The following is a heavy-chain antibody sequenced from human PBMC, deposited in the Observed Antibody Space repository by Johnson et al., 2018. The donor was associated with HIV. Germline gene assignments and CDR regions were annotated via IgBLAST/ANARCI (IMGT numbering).Heavy chain of an antibody. V-gene: IGHV3-7*01. D-gene: IGHD3-3*01. CDR1: GFSLSNYW. Sequence: VQLVESGGGLVKPGGSLRLSCEASGFSLSNYWMSWVRQAPGKGLEWVANIKQDGSEKYYVDSVKGRFTVSRDNAKNSLYLQMNSLRAEDTAVYYCARERWSAYYGAFDFWGQGTMVTVSS. CDR3: ARERWSAYYGAFDF. CDR2: IKQDGSEK. J-gene: IGHJ3*01.